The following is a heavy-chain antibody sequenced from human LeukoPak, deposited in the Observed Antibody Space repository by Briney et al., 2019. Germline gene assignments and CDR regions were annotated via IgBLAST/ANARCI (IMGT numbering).Heavy chain of an antibody. CDR3: ARLTYSNNWYFRRGLDNWFDP. D-gene: IGHD6-13*01. J-gene: IGHJ5*02. V-gene: IGHV4-34*01. Sequence: SETLTLTCAVYGGSFSRYYWTWIRQPPGKGLEWIGEINHSGSANYNPSLKSRVTISVDASKSQFSLRLSSVTAADTAVYYCARLTYSNNWYFRRGLDNWFDPWGQGTLVTVSS. CDR2: INHSGSA. CDR1: GGSFSRYY.